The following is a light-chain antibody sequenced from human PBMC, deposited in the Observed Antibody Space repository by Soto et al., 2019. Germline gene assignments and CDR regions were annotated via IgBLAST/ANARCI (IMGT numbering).Light chain of an antibody. CDR2: GAS. CDR3: QQYYNWPRT. V-gene: IGKV3D-15*01. J-gene: IGKJ5*01. CDR1: ENVRTF. Sequence: EVVLTQSPATLSLSPGERATLSCRASENVRTFVDWYQQKPGQAPRLLIYGASNRATGIPARFSGSGSGTEFTLTINSLQAEDSAVYYCQQYYNWPRTFGQGTRLEIK.